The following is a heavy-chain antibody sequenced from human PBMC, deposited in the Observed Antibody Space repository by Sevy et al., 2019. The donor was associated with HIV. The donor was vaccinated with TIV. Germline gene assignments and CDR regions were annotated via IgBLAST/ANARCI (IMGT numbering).Heavy chain of an antibody. Sequence: GGSMRLSCAASGFTFSSYAMSWVRQAPGKGLEWVSAISGSGGSTYYADSVKGRFTISRDNSKNTLYLQMNSLRAEDTAVYYCAKPPLEWELFDYWGQGTLVTVSS. V-gene: IGHV3-23*01. D-gene: IGHD1-26*01. CDR1: GFTFSSYA. CDR2: ISGSGGST. CDR3: AKPPLEWELFDY. J-gene: IGHJ4*02.